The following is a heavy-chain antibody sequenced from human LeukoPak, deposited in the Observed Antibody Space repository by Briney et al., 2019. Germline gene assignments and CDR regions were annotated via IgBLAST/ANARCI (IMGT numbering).Heavy chain of an antibody. CDR3: ASELGLDYYGSGSYYPH. D-gene: IGHD3-10*01. CDR1: GYTFTGYY. Sequence: GASVKVSCKASGYTFTGYYMHWLRQAPGQGLEWMGWIDPNSGGTNYAQKFQGRGTMTSATSISTAYMELSRLRSDDTAVSYCASELGLDYYGSGSYYPHWGQGTLVTVSS. J-gene: IGHJ4*02. CDR2: IDPNSGGT. V-gene: IGHV1-2*02.